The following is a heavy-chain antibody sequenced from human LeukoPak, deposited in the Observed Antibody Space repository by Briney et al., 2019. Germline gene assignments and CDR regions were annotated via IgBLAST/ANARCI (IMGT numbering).Heavy chain of an antibody. CDR2: IIPIFGTA. D-gene: IGHD4-11*01. Sequence: SVKVSCKASGGTFSSYAISWVRQAPGQGLEWMGGIIPIFGTANYAQKFQGRVTITADESTSTAYMELSGLRSEDTAVYYCATLQGDSPFFDYWGQGTLVTVSS. CDR3: ATLQGDSPFFDY. J-gene: IGHJ4*02. V-gene: IGHV1-69*01. CDR1: GGTFSSYA.